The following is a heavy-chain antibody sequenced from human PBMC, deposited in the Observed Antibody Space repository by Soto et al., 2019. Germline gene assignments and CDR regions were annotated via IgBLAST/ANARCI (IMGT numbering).Heavy chain of an antibody. CDR3: IKEDKTYGFDS. V-gene: IGHV4-31*03. CDR1: CVSISSGVYY. CDR2: ISYSGST. Sequence: QVQLQESGPGLVKPSQTLSLTCTVSCVSISSGVYYWNWVRQHPGEGLEWIGSISYSGSTYYNSSLRSRLTISRDTSKNQFSLKLSSVTAADTAVYYCIKEDKTYGFDSWGQGTLVTVSS. J-gene: IGHJ4*02. D-gene: IGHD2-8*01.